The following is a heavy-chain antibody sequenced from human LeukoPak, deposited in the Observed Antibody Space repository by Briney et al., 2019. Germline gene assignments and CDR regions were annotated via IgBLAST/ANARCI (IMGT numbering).Heavy chain of an antibody. CDR3: ARENAGSSWYEKTRGYYYYGMDV. J-gene: IGHJ6*02. D-gene: IGHD6-13*01. Sequence: GASVKVSCKASGYTFTSYGISWVRQAPGQGLEWMGWISAYNGNTNYAQKLQGRVTMTTDTSTSTAYMELRSLRSDDTAVYYCARENAGSSWYEKTRGYYYYGMDVWGQGTTVTVSS. CDR1: GYTFTSYG. CDR2: ISAYNGNT. V-gene: IGHV1-18*01.